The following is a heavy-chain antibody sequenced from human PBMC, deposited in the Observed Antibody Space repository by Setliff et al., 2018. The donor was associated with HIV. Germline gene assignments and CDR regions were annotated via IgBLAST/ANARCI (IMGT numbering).Heavy chain of an antibody. V-gene: IGHV4-39*01. J-gene: IGHJ4*02. CDR1: GVSINRTDHY. CDR2: IYYSGTT. CDR3: ARLSLSLVRGIINSGDRFFDY. Sequence: SETLSLTCSVSGVSINRTDHYWGWIRQPPGKGLEWIASIYYSGTTYYNPSLKSRVTISVDTSKNQFSLKLSSVTAADTAVYYCARLSLSLVRGIINSGDRFFDYWGQGSLVTVS. D-gene: IGHD3-10*01.